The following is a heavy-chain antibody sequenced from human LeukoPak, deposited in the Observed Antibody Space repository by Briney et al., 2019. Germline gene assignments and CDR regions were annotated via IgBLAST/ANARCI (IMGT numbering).Heavy chain of an antibody. J-gene: IGHJ6*02. CDR3: ARGDRSGYSSPSGMDV. Sequence: GGSLRLSCAASGFTFSTYDMNWVRQAPGKGLEWVSSISSRSSYIYYADSVKGRFTISRDNAKNSLYLHMNSLRAEDTAVYYCARGDRSGYSSPSGMDVWGQGTTVTVSS. D-gene: IGHD3-22*01. V-gene: IGHV3-21*01. CDR1: GFTFSTYD. CDR2: ISSRSSYI.